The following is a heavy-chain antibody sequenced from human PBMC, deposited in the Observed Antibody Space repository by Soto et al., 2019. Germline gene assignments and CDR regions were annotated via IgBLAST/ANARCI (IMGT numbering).Heavy chain of an antibody. Sequence: GGTLRLSCAASGFTFSNYAMTWVRQAPGKGLEWASEISRSGVSTYYADSVKGRFTISRDNSKNTLYLQMNSLRADDTAVYYCANVCRGSGMPPSSDSPGQGTLGTVS. V-gene: IGHV3-23*01. CDR2: ISRSGVST. CDR1: GFTFSNYA. D-gene: IGHD3-10*01. J-gene: IGHJ5*01. CDR3: ANVCRGSGMPPSSDS.